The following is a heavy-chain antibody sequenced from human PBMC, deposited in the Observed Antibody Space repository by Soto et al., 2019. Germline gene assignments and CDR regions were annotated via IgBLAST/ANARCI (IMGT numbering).Heavy chain of an antibody. D-gene: IGHD6-13*01. Sequence: GGSLRLSCAASGFTFSSYAMCWVRQAPGKGLEWVSAISGSGGSTYYADSVKGRFTISRDNSKNTLYLQMNSLRAEDTAVYYCAKDSSSWYSNWFDPWGQGTLVTVSS. CDR1: GFTFSSYA. J-gene: IGHJ5*02. CDR2: ISGSGGST. CDR3: AKDSSSWYSNWFDP. V-gene: IGHV3-23*01.